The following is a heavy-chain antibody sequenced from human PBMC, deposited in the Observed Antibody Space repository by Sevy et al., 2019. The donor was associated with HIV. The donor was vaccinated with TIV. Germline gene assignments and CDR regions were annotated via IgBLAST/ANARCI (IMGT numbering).Heavy chain of an antibody. Sequence: GGSLRLSCAASGFTVSSNYMSWVRQAPGKGLEWVSIIYSGGSTYYADSVKGRFTISRDNSKNTLYLQMNSLRAEDTAVYYCAREVWGNWNYVGLWGQGTLVTVSS. J-gene: IGHJ4*02. CDR3: AREVWGNWNYVGL. CDR2: IYSGGST. V-gene: IGHV3-53*01. CDR1: GFTVSSNY. D-gene: IGHD1-7*01.